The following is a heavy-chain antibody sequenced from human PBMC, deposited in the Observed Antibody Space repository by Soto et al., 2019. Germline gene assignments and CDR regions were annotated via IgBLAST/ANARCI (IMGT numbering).Heavy chain of an antibody. Sequence: GASVKVSCKASGYTFTSYYIHWVRQAPGQGLEWMGWINPITGGTNYAPKFQGRVTMTRDTSITTAYMELSSLRSEDTAVYYCARDSYYYDSSGPRMDYWGQGTLVTVSS. CDR2: INPITGGT. CDR1: GYTFTSYY. J-gene: IGHJ4*02. D-gene: IGHD3-22*01. CDR3: ARDSYYYDSSGPRMDY. V-gene: IGHV1-2*02.